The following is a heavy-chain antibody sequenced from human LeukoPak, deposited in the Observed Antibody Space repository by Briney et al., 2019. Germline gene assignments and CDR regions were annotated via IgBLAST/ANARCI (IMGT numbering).Heavy chain of an antibody. CDR3: AKDISGYSSADY. D-gene: IGHD5-18*01. J-gene: IGHJ4*02. V-gene: IGHV3-43*02. Sequence: AGGSLRLSCAASGFTFDAYAMHWVRHAPGKGLEWVSLISGDGGSTYYADSVKGRFTISRDNSKNSLYLQMNSLRTEDTALYYCAKDISGYSSADYWGQGTLVTVSS. CDR1: GFTFDAYA. CDR2: ISGDGGST.